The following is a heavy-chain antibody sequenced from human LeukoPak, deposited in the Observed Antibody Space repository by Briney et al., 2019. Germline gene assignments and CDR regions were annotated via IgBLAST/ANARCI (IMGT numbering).Heavy chain of an antibody. D-gene: IGHD2-8*01. CDR3: AREAGDIVLMVYAYNWFDR. CDR1: GGSISSYY. CDR2: IYTSGST. Sequence: PSETLSLTCTVSGGSISSYYWSWIRQPAGKGLEWIGRIYTSGSTNYNPSLKSRVTMSVDTSKNQFSLKLSSVTAADTAVYYCAREAGDIVLMVYAYNWFDRWGQGTLVTVSS. V-gene: IGHV4-4*07. J-gene: IGHJ5*02.